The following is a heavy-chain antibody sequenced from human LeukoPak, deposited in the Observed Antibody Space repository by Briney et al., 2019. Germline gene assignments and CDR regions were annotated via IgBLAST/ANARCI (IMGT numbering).Heavy chain of an antibody. CDR1: GFTFSSYG. J-gene: IGHJ5*02. CDR2: ISGSGGST. V-gene: IGHV3-23*01. CDR3: ARGADTGYSSDS. Sequence: GGSLRLSCAASGFTFSSYGMSWVRQAPGKGLEWVSGISGSGGSTYYVDSVKGRFTISRDNAKNTLYLQMNSLRAEDTAVYYCARGADTGYSSDSWGQGTLVTVSS. D-gene: IGHD6-19*01.